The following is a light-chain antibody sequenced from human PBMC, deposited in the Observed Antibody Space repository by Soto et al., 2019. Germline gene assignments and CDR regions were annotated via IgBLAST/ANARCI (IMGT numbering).Light chain of an antibody. CDR3: QQRTNWALT. J-gene: IGKJ4*01. V-gene: IGKV3-11*01. Sequence: IVLTQSPATLSLSPGERATLSCRASQSVSNYLAWYQHKLGRAPRPLIYDASNRATGIPARFSGSGSGTDFTLTISSLEPEDSAVYYCQQRTNWALTFGGGTRWIS. CDR2: DAS. CDR1: QSVSNY.